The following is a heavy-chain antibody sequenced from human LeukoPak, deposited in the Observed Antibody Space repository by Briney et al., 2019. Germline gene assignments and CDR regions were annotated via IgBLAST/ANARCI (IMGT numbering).Heavy chain of an antibody. V-gene: IGHV3-30-3*01. D-gene: IGHD2-21*02. Sequence: PGGSLRLSCAASGFTFSSYAMHWVRQAPGKGLEWVAVISYDGSNKYYADSVKGRFTISRDNSKNTLCLQMNSLRAEDTAVYYCARALAYCGGDCPAIAFDIWGQGTMVTVSS. J-gene: IGHJ3*02. CDR1: GFTFSSYA. CDR2: ISYDGSNK. CDR3: ARALAYCGGDCPAIAFDI.